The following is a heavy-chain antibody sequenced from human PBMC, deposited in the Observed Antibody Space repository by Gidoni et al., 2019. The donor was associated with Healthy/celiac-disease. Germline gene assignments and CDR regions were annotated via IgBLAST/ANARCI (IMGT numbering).Heavy chain of an antibody. CDR1: GYTFTGYY. Sequence: QVQLVQSGAAVKKPGASVKVPCKAAGYTFTGYYMHWVRQAPGQGLEVMGRINPNSGGTNYAQKFQGRVTMTRDTSISTAYMELSRLRSDDTAVYYCARDLEGSSWGPFDYWGQGTLVTVSS. J-gene: IGHJ4*02. D-gene: IGHD6-13*01. V-gene: IGHV1-2*06. CDR2: INPNSGGT. CDR3: ARDLEGSSWGPFDY.